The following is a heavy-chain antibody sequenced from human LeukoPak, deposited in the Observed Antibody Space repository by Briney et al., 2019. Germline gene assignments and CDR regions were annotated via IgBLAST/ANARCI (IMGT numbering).Heavy chain of an antibody. CDR3: ANERYCSSTSCSDY. Sequence: PGGSLRLSCAASGFTFSSYAMSWVRQAPGKGLEWVSAISGSGGSTYYADSVKGRFTISRDNSKNTLYLQMNSLRAEDTAVYYCANERYCSSTSCSDYWGQGTLVTVSS. CDR2: ISGSGGST. J-gene: IGHJ4*02. V-gene: IGHV3-23*01. D-gene: IGHD2-2*01. CDR1: GFTFSSYA.